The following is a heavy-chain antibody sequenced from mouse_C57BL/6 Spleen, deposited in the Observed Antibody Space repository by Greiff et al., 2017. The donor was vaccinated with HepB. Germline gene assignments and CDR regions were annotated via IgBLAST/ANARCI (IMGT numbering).Heavy chain of an antibody. D-gene: IGHD2-5*01. CDR2: IHPNSGST. Sequence: VQLQQSGAELVKPGASVKLSCKASGYTFTSYWMHWVKQRPGQGLEWIGMIHPNSGSTNYNEKFKSKATLTVDKSSSTAYMQLSSLTSEDSAVYYCARDSNLYYFDYGGQGTTLTVSS. V-gene: IGHV1-64*01. J-gene: IGHJ2*01. CDR1: GYTFTSYW. CDR3: ARDSNLYYFDY.